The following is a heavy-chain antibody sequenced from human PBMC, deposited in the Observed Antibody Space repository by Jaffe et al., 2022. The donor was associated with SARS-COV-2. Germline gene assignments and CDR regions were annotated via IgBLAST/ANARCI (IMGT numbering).Heavy chain of an antibody. J-gene: IGHJ4*02. D-gene: IGHD3-22*01. CDR1: GGSISSRSYY. CDR2: IYYTGST. CDR3: ARSGYYVRYFDY. Sequence: QLQLQESGPGLVKPSETLSLTCSVSGGSISSRSYYWGWIRQPPGKGLEWIASIYYTGSTYYNPSLKSRVTISVDTSKNQFSLKLTSVTAADTAVYYCARSGYYVRYFDYWGQGTLVTVSS. V-gene: IGHV4-39*01.